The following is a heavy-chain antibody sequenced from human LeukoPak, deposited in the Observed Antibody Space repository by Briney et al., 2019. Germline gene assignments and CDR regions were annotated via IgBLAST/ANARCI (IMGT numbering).Heavy chain of an antibody. CDR3: AKVGSTGQQMD. CDR2: ISGSGGST. CDR1: GVTFSSYA. D-gene: IGHD1-26*01. Sequence: GGSLRLSCAAYGVTFSSYAMSWVRQAPGKGLEWVSAISGSGGSTYYADSVKGRFTISRDNSKNTLYLQMNSLSAEDTAVYYCAKVGSTGQQMDWGQGTLVTVSS. J-gene: IGHJ4*02. V-gene: IGHV3-23*01.